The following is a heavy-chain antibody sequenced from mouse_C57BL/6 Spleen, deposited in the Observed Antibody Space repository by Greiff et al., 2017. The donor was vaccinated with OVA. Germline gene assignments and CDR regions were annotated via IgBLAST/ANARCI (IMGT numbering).Heavy chain of an antibody. CDR2: ISNGGGST. CDR3: ARAHYYGSSSDWYFDV. J-gene: IGHJ1*03. Sequence: EVQRVESGGGLVQPGGSLKLSCAASGFTFSDYYMYWVRQTPEKRLEWVAYISNGGGSTYYPDTVKGRFTISRDNAKNTLYLQMSRLKSEDTAMYYCARAHYYGSSSDWYFDVWGTGTTVTVSS. V-gene: IGHV5-12*01. D-gene: IGHD1-1*01. CDR1: GFTFSDYY.